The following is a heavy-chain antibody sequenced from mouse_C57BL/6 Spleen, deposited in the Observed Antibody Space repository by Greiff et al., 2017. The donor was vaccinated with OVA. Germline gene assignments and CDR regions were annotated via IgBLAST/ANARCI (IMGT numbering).Heavy chain of an antibody. CDR1: GYTFTSYW. D-gene: IGHD1-1*01. CDR2: IHPNSGST. V-gene: IGHV1-64*01. CDR3: ARGGVVAHYYAMDY. Sequence: QVQLQQPGAELVKPGASVKLSCKASGYTFTSYWMHWVKQRPGQGLEWIGMIHPNSGSTNYNEKFKSKATLTVDKSSSTAYMQLSSLTSEDSAVYYCARGGVVAHYYAMDYWGQGTSVTVSS. J-gene: IGHJ4*01.